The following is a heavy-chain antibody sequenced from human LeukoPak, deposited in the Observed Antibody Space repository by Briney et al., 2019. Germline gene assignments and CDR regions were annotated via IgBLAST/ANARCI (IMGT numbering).Heavy chain of an antibody. Sequence: KAGESLKISCKGSGYSFTSFWIGWVRQMPGKGLEWMGIFYPADSDTRYSPSFQGQVTISADKSTSTAYLQWSSLKASDTAMYYCARQSAAAQYTNWFDPWGQGTLVTVSS. J-gene: IGHJ5*02. D-gene: IGHD2-2*01. CDR2: FYPADSDT. CDR1: GYSFTSFW. V-gene: IGHV5-51*01. CDR3: ARQSAAAQYTNWFDP.